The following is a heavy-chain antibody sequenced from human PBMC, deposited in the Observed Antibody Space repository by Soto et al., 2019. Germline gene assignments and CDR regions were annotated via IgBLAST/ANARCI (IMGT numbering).Heavy chain of an antibody. Sequence: QVQLVQSGAEVKKPGSSVKVSCKASGGIFSTYAISWLRQAPGQGLEWMGGIIPLFGTPNYAQRFQGRVNITADESTSTAYMELSRLRSEETAVYYCARDRDDYGSGNYYNRIDFWGQGTLVTVSS. CDR3: ARDRDDYGSGNYYNRIDF. J-gene: IGHJ4*02. CDR1: GGIFSTYA. V-gene: IGHV1-69*01. CDR2: IIPLFGTP. D-gene: IGHD3-10*01.